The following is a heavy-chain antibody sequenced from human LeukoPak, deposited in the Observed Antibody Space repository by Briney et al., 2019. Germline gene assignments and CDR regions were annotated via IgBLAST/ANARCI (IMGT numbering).Heavy chain of an antibody. D-gene: IGHD3-3*01. J-gene: IGHJ4*02. CDR1: GGTFSSYA. V-gene: IGHV1-69*13. CDR2: IIPIFGTA. CDR3: ASGWASNYDFWSGSPTNLFDY. Sequence: ASVKVSRKASGGTFSSYAISWVRQAPGQGLEWMGGIIPIFGTANYAQKFQGRVTITADESTSTAYMELSSLRSEDTAVYYCASGWASNYDFWSGSPTNLFDYWGRGTLVTVSS.